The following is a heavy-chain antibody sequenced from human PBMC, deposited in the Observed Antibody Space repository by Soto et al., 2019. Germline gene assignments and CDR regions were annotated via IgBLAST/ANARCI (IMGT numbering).Heavy chain of an antibody. CDR3: ARRWGEGRVDY. Sequence: SETLSLTCTVSGASISSYYWSWIRQPPGKGLEWIGEIYHSGNTNYNPSLKSRVTMAVDKSRNQFSLKLSSVTAADTAVYYCARRWGEGRVDYWGQGTLVTVSS. J-gene: IGHJ4*02. CDR1: GASISSYY. D-gene: IGHD3-10*01. CDR2: IYHSGNT. V-gene: IGHV4-59*12.